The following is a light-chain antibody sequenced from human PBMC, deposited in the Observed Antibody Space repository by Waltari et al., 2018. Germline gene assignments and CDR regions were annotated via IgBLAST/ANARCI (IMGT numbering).Light chain of an antibody. CDR1: SIGSRS. CDR3: QLWESGSDRVV. CDR2: YDS. Sequence: SYVLTQPPSVSVAPGKAARITCGGNSIGSRSVHWYQQKPGQAPVVVIYYDSDRPSGIPERISGSKSGNTATLTISRVEAGDEAAYYCQLWESGSDRVVFGGGTKLTVL. V-gene: IGLV3-21*01. J-gene: IGLJ2*01.